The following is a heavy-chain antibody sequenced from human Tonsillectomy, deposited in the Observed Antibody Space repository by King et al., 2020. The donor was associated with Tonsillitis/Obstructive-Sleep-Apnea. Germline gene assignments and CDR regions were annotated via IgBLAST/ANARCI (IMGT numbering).Heavy chain of an antibody. CDR1: GGSFSGYY. J-gene: IGHJ4*02. D-gene: IGHD3-3*01. CDR3: ARVQFLEWLLDYRYFDY. CDR2: INHSGST. V-gene: IGHV4-34*01. Sequence: VQLQQWGEGLLKPSETLSLTCAVYGGSFSGYYWSWIRQPPGKGLEWIGEINHSGSTNYNPSLKSRVTISVDTSKNQFSLILSSVTAADTAVYYCARVQFLEWLLDYRYFDYWGQGTLVTVSS.